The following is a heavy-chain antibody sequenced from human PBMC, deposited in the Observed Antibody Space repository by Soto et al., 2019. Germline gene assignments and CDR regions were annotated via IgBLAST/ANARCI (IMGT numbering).Heavy chain of an antibody. CDR1: GCSISSYY. V-gene: IGHV4-59*01. J-gene: IGHJ6*02. CDR3: ARGGIAAAGSSPYYYYYYGMDV. D-gene: IGHD6-13*01. CDR2: IYYSGST. Sequence: SETLSLTCTVSGCSISSYYWSWIRQPPGKGLEWIGYIYYSGSTNYNPSLKSRVTISVDTSKNQFSLKLSSVTAADTAVYYCARGGIAAAGSSPYYYYYYGMDVWGQGTTVTVS.